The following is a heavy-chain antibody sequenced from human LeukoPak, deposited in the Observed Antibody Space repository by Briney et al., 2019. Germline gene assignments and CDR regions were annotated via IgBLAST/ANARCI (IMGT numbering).Heavy chain of an antibody. D-gene: IGHD3-22*01. CDR2: GNP. Sequence: GNPTYAQGFTGRFVFSLDTSVSTAYLQISSLKAEDTAVYYCARVRSGYYPQTYYYGMDVWGQGTTVTVSS. J-gene: IGHJ6*02. CDR3: ARVRSGYYPQTYYYGMDV. V-gene: IGHV7-4-1*02.